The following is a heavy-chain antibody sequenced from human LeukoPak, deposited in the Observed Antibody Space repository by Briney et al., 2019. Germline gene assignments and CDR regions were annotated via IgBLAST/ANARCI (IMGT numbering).Heavy chain of an antibody. CDR2: VIPILGIA. V-gene: IGHV1-69*04. CDR3: ARKYCSGGSCYDRYYYYYGMDV. D-gene: IGHD2-15*01. CDR1: GGTFSSYA. J-gene: IGHJ6*02. Sequence: GAPVKVSCKASGGTFSSYAISWVRQAPGQGLEWMGRVIPILGIANYAQKFQGRVTITADKSTSTAYMELSSLRSEDTAVYYCARKYCSGGSCYDRYYYYYGMDVWGQGTTVTVSS.